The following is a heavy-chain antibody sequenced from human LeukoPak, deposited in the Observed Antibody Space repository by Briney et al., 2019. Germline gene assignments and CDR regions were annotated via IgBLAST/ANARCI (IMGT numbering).Heavy chain of an antibody. V-gene: IGHV4-61*01. D-gene: IGHD3-22*01. CDR2: IYYSGST. J-gene: IGHJ4*02. Sequence: SETLSLTCTVSGRSVSSGSFYWSRIRQPPGKGLEWIGYIYYSGSTNYNPSLKSRVTMSVDTSKNQFSLKLSSVTAADTAVYYCAREFSSGYLAYWGQGTLVTVSS. CDR1: GRSVSSGSFY. CDR3: AREFSSGYLAY.